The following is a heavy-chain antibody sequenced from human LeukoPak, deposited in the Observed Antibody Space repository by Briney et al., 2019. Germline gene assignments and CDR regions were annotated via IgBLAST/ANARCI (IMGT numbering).Heavy chain of an antibody. V-gene: IGHV3-30-3*01. D-gene: IGHD5-18*01. CDR1: GFTFSSYA. J-gene: IGHJ4*02. CDR3: VKDRGYSYGEGGY. CDR2: ISYDGSNK. Sequence: GRSLRLSCAASGFTFSSYAMHWVRQAPGKGLEWVAVISYDGSNKYYADSVKGRFTISRDNSKNTLYLQMNSLRAEDTAVYYCVKDRGYSYGEGGYWGRGTLVTVSS.